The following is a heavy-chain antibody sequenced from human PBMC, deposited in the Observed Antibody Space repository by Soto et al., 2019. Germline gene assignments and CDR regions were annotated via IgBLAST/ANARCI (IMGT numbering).Heavy chain of an antibody. V-gene: IGHV1-46*01. CDR2: INPSGGST. CDR3: ARGSIIDNWNDAADYYYYGMDV. CDR1: GYTFTSYY. J-gene: IGHJ6*02. Sequence: ASVKVSCKASGYTFTSYYMHWVRQAPGQGLEWMGIINPSGGSTSYAQKFQGRVTMTRDTSTSTVYMELSSLRSEDTAVYYCARGSIIDNWNDAADYYYYGMDVWGQGTTVTVSS. D-gene: IGHD1-20*01.